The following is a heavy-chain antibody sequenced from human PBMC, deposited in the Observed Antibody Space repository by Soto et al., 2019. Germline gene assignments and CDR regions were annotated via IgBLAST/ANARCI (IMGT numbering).Heavy chain of an antibody. CDR1: GFTFSSYA. CDR2: ISGSGGST. D-gene: IGHD3-16*01. CDR3: AKAGIDDYIWGSPSPEYYYYMDV. J-gene: IGHJ6*03. V-gene: IGHV3-23*01. Sequence: GGSLRLSCAASGFTFSSYAMSWVRQAPGKGLEWVSAISGSGGSTYYADSVKGRFTISRDNSKNTLYMQMNSLRAEDTAVYYCAKAGIDDYIWGSPSPEYYYYMDVWGKGTTVTVSS.